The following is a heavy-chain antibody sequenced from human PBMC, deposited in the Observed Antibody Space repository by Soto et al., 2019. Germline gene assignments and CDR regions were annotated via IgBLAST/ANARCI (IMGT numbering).Heavy chain of an antibody. CDR1: GGTFRKFA. D-gene: IGHD7-27*01. CDR3: ATGATGDFGDFDL. J-gene: IGHJ2*01. V-gene: IGHV1-69*01. CDR2: VVPMFRTP. Sequence: QVQLVQSGAEVKKPGSSVKVSCKVSGGTFRKFAVSWVRQAPGQGLEWMGGVVPMFRTPNYAQKFQGRVTFTADESTSTAYMELRSLRSEDTAVYYCATGATGDFGDFDLWGRGTLVTVSS.